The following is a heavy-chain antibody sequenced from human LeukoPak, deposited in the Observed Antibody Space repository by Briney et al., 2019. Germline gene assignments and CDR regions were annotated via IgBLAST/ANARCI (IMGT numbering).Heavy chain of an antibody. J-gene: IGHJ4*02. CDR3: ARLIFCGGDCYYFDY. D-gene: IGHD2-21*02. CDR1: GGSISSHY. V-gene: IGHV4-59*08. CDR2: IYYSGSS. Sequence: SETLSLTCTVSGGSISSHYWSWIRQPPGRGLEWIGYIYYSGSSNYNPSLKSRVTISVDTSKNQFSLKLSSVTAADTAVYYCARLIFCGGDCYYFDYWGQGTLVTVSS.